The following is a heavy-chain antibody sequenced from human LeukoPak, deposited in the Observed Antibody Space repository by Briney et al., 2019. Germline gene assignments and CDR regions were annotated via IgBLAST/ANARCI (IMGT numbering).Heavy chain of an antibody. CDR3: VRDRYTSGWFDP. CDR1: GFTFSSYA. Sequence: PGGSLRLSCAASGFTFSSYAMSWVRQAPGKGLEWVSAISGSGGSTYYADSVKGRFTISRDNAKNTLYLQMNSLRAEDTAVYYCVRDRYTSGWFDPWGQGTLVTVSS. V-gene: IGHV3-23*01. CDR2: ISGSGGST. J-gene: IGHJ5*02. D-gene: IGHD6-19*01.